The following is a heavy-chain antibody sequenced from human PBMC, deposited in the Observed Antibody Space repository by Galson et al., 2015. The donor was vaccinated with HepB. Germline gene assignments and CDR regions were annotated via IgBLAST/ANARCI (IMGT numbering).Heavy chain of an antibody. D-gene: IGHD2-15*01. J-gene: IGHJ4*02. CDR3: ARPPYCSGGVCCDY. CDR2: INPNSGGA. Sequence: SVKVSCKASGYTFTDYYMHWVRQAPGQGLEWMGRINPNSGGADCAQKFLGRVTMTRDTSISTAYMELSRLRSDDTAVYYCARPPYCSGGVCCDYWGQGTLVTVSS. CDR1: GYTFTDYY. V-gene: IGHV1-2*06.